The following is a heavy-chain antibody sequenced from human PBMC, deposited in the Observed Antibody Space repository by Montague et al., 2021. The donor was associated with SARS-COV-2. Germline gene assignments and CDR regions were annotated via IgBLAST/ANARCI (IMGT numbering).Heavy chain of an antibody. D-gene: IGHD3-9*01. J-gene: IGHJ6*02. Sequence: SLRLSCAASGFTFSSYGMHWVRRAPGKGLEWVAVISYDGSNKYYADSVKGRFTISRDNSKNTLYLQMNSLRAEDTAVYYCARDLTYYDILTGYFAGSPHYYDYDGMDAWGQGTPVTVSS. V-gene: IGHV3-33*05. CDR1: GFTFSSYG. CDR2: ISYDGSNK. CDR3: ARDLTYYDILTGYFAGSPHYYDYDGMDA.